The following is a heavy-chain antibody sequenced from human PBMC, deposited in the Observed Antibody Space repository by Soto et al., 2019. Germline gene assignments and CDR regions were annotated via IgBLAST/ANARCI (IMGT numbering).Heavy chain of an antibody. V-gene: IGHV3-21*01. J-gene: IGHJ6*02. Sequence: EVQLVESGGGLVKPGGSLRLSCAASGFTFSSYSMNWVRQAPGKGLEWVSSISSSSSYIYYADSVKGRFTITRDNDKNSLYLQMNSMRAEDTAVYYCARVREGTYYYYGMDVWGQGTTVTVSS. D-gene: IGHD1-1*01. CDR1: GFTFSSYS. CDR3: ARVREGTYYYYGMDV. CDR2: ISSSSSYI.